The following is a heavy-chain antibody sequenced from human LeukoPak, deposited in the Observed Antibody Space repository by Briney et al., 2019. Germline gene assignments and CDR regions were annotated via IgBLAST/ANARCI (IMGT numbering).Heavy chain of an antibody. CDR2: IFYSGST. CDR3: ARSGAFDI. V-gene: IGHV4-59*08. Sequence: SETLSLTCSVSGDSLSSSHWSWIRQPPGKGLEWIGYIFYSGSTDYNPSLKSRVTISLDTSKDHFSLYLTSVTAADTAMYYCARSGAFDIWGRGTMVTVSS. J-gene: IGHJ3*02. CDR1: GDSLSSSH.